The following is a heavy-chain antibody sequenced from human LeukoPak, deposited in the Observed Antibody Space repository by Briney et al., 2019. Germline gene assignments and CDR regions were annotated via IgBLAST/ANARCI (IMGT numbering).Heavy chain of an antibody. D-gene: IGHD3-22*01. CDR1: GGSISSGSYY. V-gene: IGHV4-61*02. J-gene: IGHJ3*02. CDR3: ARGRPDYYDSSGYYLLFDI. CDR2: IYTSGST. Sequence: SQTLSLTCTVSGGSISSGSYYWSWIRQPAGKGLEWIGRIYTSGSTNYNPSLKSRVTISVDTSKNQFSLKLSSVTAADTAVYYCARGRPDYYDSSGYYLLFDIWGQGTMVTVSS.